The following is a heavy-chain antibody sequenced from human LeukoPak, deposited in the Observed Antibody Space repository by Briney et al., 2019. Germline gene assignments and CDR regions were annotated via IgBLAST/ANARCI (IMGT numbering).Heavy chain of an antibody. V-gene: IGHV4-34*01. CDR3: ARRPSPYSSGRQPGRYYYYYYMDV. Sequence: PSETLSLTCAVYGGSLSGYYWSWIRQPPGKRLEWIGEIDHSGSTNYNPSLKSRVTISVDTSKNQFSLKLNSVTAADTAVYYCARRPSPYSSGRQPGRYYYYYYMDVWGKGTTVTVSS. CDR1: GGSLSGYY. CDR2: IDHSGST. D-gene: IGHD6-19*01. J-gene: IGHJ6*03.